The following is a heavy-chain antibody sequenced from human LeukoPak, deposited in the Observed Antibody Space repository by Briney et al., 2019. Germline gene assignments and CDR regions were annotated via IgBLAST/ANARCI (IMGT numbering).Heavy chain of an antibody. CDR1: GFNFSSYG. CDR3: ARSDWFDP. Sequence: PGGSLRLSCAASGFNFSSYGMHWVRQAPGKGLVWVSRIRSDGSTTAYADSVKGRFTISRDNAKNTLYLQMNSLRAEDTAVYYCARSDWFDPWGQGTRVTVS. V-gene: IGHV3-74*01. CDR2: IRSDGSTT. J-gene: IGHJ5*02.